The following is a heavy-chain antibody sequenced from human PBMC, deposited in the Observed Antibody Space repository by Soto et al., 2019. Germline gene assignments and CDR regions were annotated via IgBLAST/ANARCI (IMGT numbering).Heavy chain of an antibody. D-gene: IGHD1-7*01. Sequence: GGSLRLSCTASGFTFGDYAMSWVRQAPGKGLEWVGFIRSKAYGGTTEYAASVKGRFTISRDDSKSIAYPQMNSLKTEDTAVYYCTRAPENSRAIYYYGMDVWGQGTTVTV. J-gene: IGHJ6*02. CDR1: GFTFGDYA. V-gene: IGHV3-49*04. CDR3: TRAPENSRAIYYYGMDV. CDR2: IRSKAYGGTT.